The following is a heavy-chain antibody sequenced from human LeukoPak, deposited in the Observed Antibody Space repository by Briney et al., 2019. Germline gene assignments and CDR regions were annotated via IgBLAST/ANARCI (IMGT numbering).Heavy chain of an antibody. Sequence: SQTLSLTCSVSGGSISSASYYWSWIRQPAGKGLEWIGRIYISGSTNYNPSLKSRVTISVDTSKNQFSLKLSSVTAADTALYYCARGLWFGDENPPYFDYWGQGTLVTVSS. CDR1: GGSISSASYY. V-gene: IGHV4-61*02. CDR2: IYISGST. CDR3: ARGLWFGDENPPYFDY. D-gene: IGHD3-10*01. J-gene: IGHJ4*02.